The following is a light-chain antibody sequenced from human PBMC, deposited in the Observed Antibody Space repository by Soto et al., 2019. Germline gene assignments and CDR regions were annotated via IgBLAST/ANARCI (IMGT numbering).Light chain of an antibody. J-gene: IGKJ2*01. CDR1: QSVSSY. Sequence: EIVLTQSPATLSLSPGERATLSCRASQSVSSYLAWYQQKPGQSPRLLIYDASNRATGIPARLSGSGSGTDFTLTISCLEPEDFAVYYCQHRSHWPPTFGQGTKLEIK. CDR3: QHRSHWPPT. CDR2: DAS. V-gene: IGKV3-11*01.